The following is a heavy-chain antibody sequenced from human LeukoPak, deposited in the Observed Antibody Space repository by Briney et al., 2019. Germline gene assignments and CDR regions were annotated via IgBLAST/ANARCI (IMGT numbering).Heavy chain of an antibody. V-gene: IGHV3-30*18. J-gene: IGHJ4*02. D-gene: IGHD3-10*01. CDR2: ISYDGSNK. CDR1: GFTFSSYG. CDR3: AKDRWFGELPHYFDY. Sequence: GGSLRLSCAASGFTFSSYGMHWVRQAPGKGLEWVAVISYDGSNKYYADSVKGRFTISRDNSKNTLYLQMNSLRAEDTAVYYCAKDRWFGELPHYFDYWGQGTLVTVSS.